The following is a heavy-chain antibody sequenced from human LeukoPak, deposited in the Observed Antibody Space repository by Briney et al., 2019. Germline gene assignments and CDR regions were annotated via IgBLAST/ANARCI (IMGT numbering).Heavy chain of an antibody. Sequence: PSETLSLTCAVYGGSFSGYYWSWIRQPPGKGLEWIGEISHSGSTNYNPSLKSRVTISVDTSKNQFSLKLSSVTAADTAVYYCARGRIAAHSKIPYFDYWGQGTLVTVSS. CDR1: GGSFSGYY. D-gene: IGHD6-6*01. V-gene: IGHV4-34*01. CDR2: ISHSGST. CDR3: ARGRIAAHSKIPYFDY. J-gene: IGHJ4*02.